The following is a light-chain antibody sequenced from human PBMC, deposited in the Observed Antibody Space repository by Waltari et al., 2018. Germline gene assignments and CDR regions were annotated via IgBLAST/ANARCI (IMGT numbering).Light chain of an antibody. Sequence: QSALTQPASVSGSPGQSITIPSPGSNNYIGTYNLVSWYLQHPGKAPKLIIFEVTERPSGVSTRFSGSKSVTTASLTISGLQAEDEADYYCFSYAGSGYVFGSGTKVTVL. CDR3: FSYAGSGYV. CDR1: NNYIGTYNL. CDR2: EVT. J-gene: IGLJ1*01. V-gene: IGLV2-23*02.